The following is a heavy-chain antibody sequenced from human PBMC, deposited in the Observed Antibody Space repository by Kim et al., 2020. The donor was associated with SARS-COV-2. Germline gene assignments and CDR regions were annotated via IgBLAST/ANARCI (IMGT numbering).Heavy chain of an antibody. CDR3: ARDGETEWFGDFLTLDF. CDR2: ISSYNGNT. D-gene: IGHD3-10*01. Sequence: ASVKVSCKTSGYTFTSYGISWVRQAPGQGLEWLGWISSYNGNTNYAQKLQGRVTMTTDTSSSSAYLELRSLTSDDTAVYYCARDGETEWFGDFLTLDFWGQGTVVTVSS. V-gene: IGHV1-18*01. J-gene: IGHJ4*02. CDR1: GYTFTSYG.